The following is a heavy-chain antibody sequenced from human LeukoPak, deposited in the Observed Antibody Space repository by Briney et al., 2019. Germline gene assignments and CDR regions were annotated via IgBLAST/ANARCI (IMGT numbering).Heavy chain of an antibody. Sequence: GGSLRLSCAASGFTFSSYSMNWVRQAPGKGLEWVSSISSSSSYIYYADSVKGRFTISRDNAKNSLYPQMNSLRAEDTAVYYCAREKYYDSSGSPDAFDIWGQGTMVTVSS. D-gene: IGHD3-22*01. J-gene: IGHJ3*02. V-gene: IGHV3-21*01. CDR2: ISSSSSYI. CDR1: GFTFSSYS. CDR3: AREKYYDSSGSPDAFDI.